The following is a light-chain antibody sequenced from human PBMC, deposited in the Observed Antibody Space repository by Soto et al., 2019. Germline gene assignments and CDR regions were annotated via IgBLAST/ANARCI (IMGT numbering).Light chain of an antibody. Sequence: EIVLTQSPGTLSLSPGERATLSCRASQSLSSTYIAWYQQKPGQAPRVLIYGATSKATSIPDRFSGSGSGTDFTLTSARLEPEAFAIYYCQQYGSSPLLFGGGTRVEIK. V-gene: IGKV3-20*01. CDR3: QQYGSSPLL. CDR1: QSLSSTY. CDR2: GAT. J-gene: IGKJ4*01.